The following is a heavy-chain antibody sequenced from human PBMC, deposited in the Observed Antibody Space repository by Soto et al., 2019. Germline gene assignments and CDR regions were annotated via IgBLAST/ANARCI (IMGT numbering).Heavy chain of an antibody. CDR1: GFTFRTYS. J-gene: IGHJ6*04. D-gene: IGHD2-8*01. CDR3: ARDRPDRCKGWVDV. Sequence: GGSLRLSCAASGFTFRTYSMNWVRQATGKGLEWVSYIDGSSSDRHYADSVKGRFTISRDNARNSLYLQMNSLRAEDTAVYFCARDRPDRCKGWVDVWGKGTTVTVSS. CDR2: IDGSSSDR. V-gene: IGHV3-21*05.